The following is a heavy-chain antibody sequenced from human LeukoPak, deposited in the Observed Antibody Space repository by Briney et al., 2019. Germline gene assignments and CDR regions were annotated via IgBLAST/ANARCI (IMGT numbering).Heavy chain of an antibody. CDR1: GFTFTSSA. V-gene: IGHV1-58*01. CDR2: IVVGSGNT. Sequence: ASVKVSCKASGFTFTSSAVQWARQARGQRLEWIGWIVVGSGNTNYAQKFQERVTITRDKSTNTAYMELSSLRSEDTAVYYCAAPTYGDYNYYNGMDVWGQGTTVTVSS. D-gene: IGHD4-17*01. CDR3: AAPTYGDYNYYNGMDV. J-gene: IGHJ6*02.